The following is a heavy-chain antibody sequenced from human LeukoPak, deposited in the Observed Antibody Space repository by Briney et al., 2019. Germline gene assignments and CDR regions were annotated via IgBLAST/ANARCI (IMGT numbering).Heavy chain of an antibody. D-gene: IGHD4-23*01. Sequence: SETLSLTCAAYGGSFSGYYWSWIRQPPGKGLEWIGEINHSGSTNYNPSLKSRVTISVDTSKNQFSLKLSSVTAADTAVYYCARGNDYGGNRGAGDFWGQGTLVTVSS. J-gene: IGHJ4*02. CDR3: ARGNDYGGNRGAGDF. CDR2: INHSGST. CDR1: GGSFSGYY. V-gene: IGHV4-34*01.